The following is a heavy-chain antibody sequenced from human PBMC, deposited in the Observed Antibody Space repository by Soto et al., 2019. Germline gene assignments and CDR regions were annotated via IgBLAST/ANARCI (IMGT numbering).Heavy chain of an antibody. V-gene: IGHV3-72*01. CDR3: VRVTVGTYYLDS. CDR2: VRDKTNSYTS. J-gene: IGHJ4*02. D-gene: IGHD3-16*01. Sequence: EVQLVESGGGLVQPGGSLRLSCAASGFTFSDNYMDWVRQAPGRGLEWVGRVRDKTNSYTSEYAASVKGRFTISRDDSKNSLYLQMNSLKTEDTAVYHCVRVTVGTYYLDSWGQGTLVTVSS. CDR1: GFTFSDNY.